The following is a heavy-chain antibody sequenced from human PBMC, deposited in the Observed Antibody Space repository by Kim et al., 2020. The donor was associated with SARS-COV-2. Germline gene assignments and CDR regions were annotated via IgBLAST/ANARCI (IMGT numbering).Heavy chain of an antibody. V-gene: IGHV3-72*01. J-gene: IGHJ6*02. CDR3: ARSTRAHYYYGMDV. Sequence: GGSLRLSCAASGFTFSDHYMDWVRQAPGKGLEWVGRTRNKVNSYTTEYAASVKGRFTISRDDSKNSLYLQMNSLKTEDTAVYYCARSTRAHYYYGMDVWGQGTTVTVSS. CDR2: TRNKVNSYTT. CDR1: GFTFSDHY.